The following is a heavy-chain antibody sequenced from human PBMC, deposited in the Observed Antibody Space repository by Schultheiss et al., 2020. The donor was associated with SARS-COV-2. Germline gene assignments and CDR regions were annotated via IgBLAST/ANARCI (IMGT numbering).Heavy chain of an antibody. CDR2: IYYSGST. CDR1: GGSISSGGYY. J-gene: IGHJ4*02. D-gene: IGHD2-2*01. CDR3: ARPAVPATAIVYYFDY. Sequence: SETLSLTCTVSGGSISSGGYYWSWIRQHPGKGLEWIGYIYYSGSTYYNPSLKSRVTISVDTSKNQFSLKLSSVTAADTAVYYCARPAVPATAIVYYFDYWGQGTLVTVSS. V-gene: IGHV4-31*03.